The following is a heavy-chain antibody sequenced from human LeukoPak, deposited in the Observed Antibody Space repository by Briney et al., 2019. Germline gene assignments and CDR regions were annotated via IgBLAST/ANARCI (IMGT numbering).Heavy chain of an antibody. V-gene: IGHV3-15*01. CDR3: TTDLDYDYVWGDYGVDY. Sequence: GGSLRLSCAASGFTFSNGWMSWVRQAPGKGLEWVGRIKSKTDGGTTDYAAPVKGRFTISRDDSKNTLYLQMNSLKTEDTAVYYCTTDLDYDYVWGDYGVDYWGQGTLVTVSS. J-gene: IGHJ4*02. CDR2: IKSKTDGGTT. CDR1: GFTFSNGW. D-gene: IGHD3-16*01.